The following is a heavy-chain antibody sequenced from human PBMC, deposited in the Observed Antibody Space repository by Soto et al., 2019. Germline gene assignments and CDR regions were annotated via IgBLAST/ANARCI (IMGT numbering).Heavy chain of an antibody. CDR1: GFTFSSYW. J-gene: IGHJ6*02. Sequence: EVQLVASGGGLVQPGGSLRLSCAASGFTFSSYWMSWVRQAPGKGLEWVANIKQDGSEKYYVDSVKGRFTISRDNAKNSLYLQMNSLRAEDTAVYYCTTDPSYSSSPAGPYYYYGMDVWGQGTTVTVSS. CDR2: IKQDGSEK. CDR3: TTDPSYSSSPAGPYYYYGMDV. D-gene: IGHD6-6*01. V-gene: IGHV3-7*03.